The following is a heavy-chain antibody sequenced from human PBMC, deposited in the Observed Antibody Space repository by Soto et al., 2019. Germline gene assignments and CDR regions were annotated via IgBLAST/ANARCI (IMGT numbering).Heavy chain of an antibody. D-gene: IGHD3-9*01. V-gene: IGHV4-39*01. J-gene: IGHJ6*02. Sequence: SETLSLTCTVSGGSISSSSYYLGWIRQPPGKGLEWIGSIYYSGSTYYNPSLKSRVTISVDTSKNQFSLKLSSVTAADTAVYYCARLAAPFDWLLLGGMDVWGQGTTVTVSS. CDR3: ARLAAPFDWLLLGGMDV. CDR1: GGSISSSSYY. CDR2: IYYSGST.